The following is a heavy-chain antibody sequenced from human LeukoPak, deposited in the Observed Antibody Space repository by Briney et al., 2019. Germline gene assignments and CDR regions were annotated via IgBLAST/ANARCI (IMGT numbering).Heavy chain of an antibody. Sequence: SETLSLTCTVSGGSISSYYWSWIRQPPGKGLEWIGYIYYSGSTNYNPSLKSRVTISVDTSKNQFSLKLSSVTAADTAVYYCARSRGTAARLAAWGQGTLVTVSS. CDR2: IYYSGST. D-gene: IGHD6-6*01. V-gene: IGHV4-59*01. J-gene: IGHJ4*02. CDR1: GGSISSYY. CDR3: ARSRGTAARLAA.